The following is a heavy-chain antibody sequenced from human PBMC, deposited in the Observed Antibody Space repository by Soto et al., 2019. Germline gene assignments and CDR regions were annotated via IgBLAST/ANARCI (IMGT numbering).Heavy chain of an antibody. D-gene: IGHD2-15*01. V-gene: IGHV3-23*01. Sequence: GGLMRLPCAAAVVTFSSYSMNWVRTTQWKGLEWVSVISGSGESTYYADPVKGRFTISRDNSKNTLYLQMNSLRAEDTAVYFCAKDFGDIVVVALGPYGMDVWGQGHTVTVS. CDR1: VVTFSSYS. J-gene: IGHJ6*02. CDR2: ISGSGEST. CDR3: AKDFGDIVVVALGPYGMDV.